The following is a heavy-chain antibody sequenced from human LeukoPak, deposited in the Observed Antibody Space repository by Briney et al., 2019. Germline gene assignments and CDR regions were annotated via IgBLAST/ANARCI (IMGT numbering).Heavy chain of an antibody. V-gene: IGHV5-51*01. D-gene: IGHD2-15*01. CDR3: ARLFRIDRAFDI. CDR1: GYSFTSYW. J-gene: IGHJ3*02. Sequence: RGESLKISCKGSGYSFTSYWIGWVRQMPGKGLELMGIIYPGDSDTRYSPSFQGQVTISADKSISTAYLQWNSLKASDTAMFYCARLFRIDRAFDIWGQGTMVTVSS. CDR2: IYPGDSDT.